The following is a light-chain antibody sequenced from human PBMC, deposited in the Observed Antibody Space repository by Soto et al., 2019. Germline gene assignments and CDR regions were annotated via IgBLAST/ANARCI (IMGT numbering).Light chain of an antibody. CDR2: EVT. CDR1: SSDVGGYNF. Sequence: QLVLTQPPSASGSPGQSVTISCTGTSSDVGGYNFVSWYQHFPGKAPKLIIYEVTKRPSGVPERFSGSKSGNTASLTVSGLQTDDEADYYCSSYGGSNNFVFGTGTKLTVL. V-gene: IGLV2-8*01. CDR3: SSYGGSNNFV. J-gene: IGLJ1*01.